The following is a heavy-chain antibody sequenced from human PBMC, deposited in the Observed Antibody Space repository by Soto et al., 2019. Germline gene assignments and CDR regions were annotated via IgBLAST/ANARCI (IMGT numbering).Heavy chain of an antibody. D-gene: IGHD3-16*01. CDR3: VRGGEDITSPYGMDV. CDR1: GFSFSAYT. CDR2: VSTGTTYQ. J-gene: IGHJ6*02. Sequence: EGRLVESGGGLVKPGGSLRLSCAASGFSFSAYTMIWVRQAPGKGLQWVSSVSTGTTYQENADSVKGRFTISRDDANHLGFLKMESRGPEDTAVYYCVRGGEDITSPYGMDVWGQGTTVTVSS. V-gene: IGHV3-21*01.